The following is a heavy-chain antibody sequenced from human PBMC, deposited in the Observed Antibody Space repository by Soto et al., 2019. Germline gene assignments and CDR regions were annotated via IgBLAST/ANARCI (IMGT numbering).Heavy chain of an antibody. Sequence: EVQLVESGGGVVRPGGSLRLSCAASGFTFDDYGMSWVRQAPGKGLEWVSGINWNGGSTGYADSVKGRFTISRDNAKNSLYLPMNSLRAEDTALYSCARLYSSGWYGPGRYWGQGTLVTVSS. D-gene: IGHD6-19*01. J-gene: IGHJ4*02. CDR2: INWNGGST. CDR1: GFTFDDYG. V-gene: IGHV3-20*04. CDR3: ARLYSSGWYGPGRY.